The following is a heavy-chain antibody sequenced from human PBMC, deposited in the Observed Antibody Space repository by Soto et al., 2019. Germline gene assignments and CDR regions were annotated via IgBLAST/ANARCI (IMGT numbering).Heavy chain of an antibody. Sequence: PSETLSLTCTVSGGSISSGGYYWSWIRQHPGKGLEWIGYIYYSGSTYYNPSLKSRVTISVDTSKNQFSLKLSSVTAADTAVYYCARDDGDWWEADTAMVTGFLPALDIWGQGTMVTVSS. D-gene: IGHD5-18*01. CDR2: IYYSGST. J-gene: IGHJ3*02. CDR1: GGSISSGGYY. V-gene: IGHV4-31*03. CDR3: ARDDGDWWEADTAMVTGFLPALDI.